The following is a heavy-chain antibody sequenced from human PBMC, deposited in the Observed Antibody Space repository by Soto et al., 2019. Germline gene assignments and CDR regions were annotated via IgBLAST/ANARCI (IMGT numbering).Heavy chain of an antibody. CDR1: GFTFSSSA. CDR2: ISNSGGTT. CDR3: AKGSRGAYYYCMDV. J-gene: IGHJ6*03. Sequence: EVQMLESGGGLVQPGGSLRLSCAASGFTFSSSAMNWVRQAPGKGLEWVSSISNSGGTTSYADSVKGRFTISRDYSKNTLYLQMSILRAEDTAVYYCAKGSRGAYYYCMDVWGKGTTVTVS. V-gene: IGHV3-23*01.